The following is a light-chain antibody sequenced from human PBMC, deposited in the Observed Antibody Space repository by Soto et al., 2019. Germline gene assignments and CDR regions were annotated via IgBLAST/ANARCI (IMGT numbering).Light chain of an antibody. Sequence: DIQMTQSPSTLSASVGDRVTVTCRASQEIGSFLAWYQQKPGKAPKLLIYLASRLESGVPSRFSGSGSGTEFTLTISGLQPDDFATYFCQQYNPHFFYTFGPGTKLEIK. CDR1: QEIGSF. V-gene: IGKV1-5*03. CDR3: QQYNPHFFYT. CDR2: LAS. J-gene: IGKJ2*01.